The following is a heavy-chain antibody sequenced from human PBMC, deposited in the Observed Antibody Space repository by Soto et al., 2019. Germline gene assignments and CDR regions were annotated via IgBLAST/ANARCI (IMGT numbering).Heavy chain of an antibody. CDR1: GGSISSSSYY. J-gene: IGHJ5*02. CDR3: ARLTRVVVVPAAMPSRITMVRGVIIP. V-gene: IGHV4-39*01. D-gene: IGHD3-10*01. CDR2: IYYSGST. Sequence: PSETLSLTCTVSGGSISSSSYYWGWIRQPPGKGLEWIGSIYYSGSTYYNPSLKSRVTISVDTSKNQFSLKLSSVTAADTAVYYCARLTRVVVVPAAMPSRITMVRGVIIPWGQGTLVTVSS.